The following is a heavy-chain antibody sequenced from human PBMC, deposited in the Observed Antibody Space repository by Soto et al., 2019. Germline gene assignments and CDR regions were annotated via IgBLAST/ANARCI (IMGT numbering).Heavy chain of an antibody. J-gene: IGHJ6*02. Sequence: QVQLVESGGGVVQPGRSLRLSCAASGFTFSSYAMHWVRQAPGKGLEWVAVISYDGSNKYYADSVKGRFTISRDNSKNTLSLQMNSLRAEDTAVYYCARVAVLGYCSGGSCYSGNYYYGMDVWGQGTTVTVSS. CDR3: ARVAVLGYCSGGSCYSGNYYYGMDV. CDR2: ISYDGSNK. CDR1: GFTFSSYA. V-gene: IGHV3-30-3*01. D-gene: IGHD2-15*01.